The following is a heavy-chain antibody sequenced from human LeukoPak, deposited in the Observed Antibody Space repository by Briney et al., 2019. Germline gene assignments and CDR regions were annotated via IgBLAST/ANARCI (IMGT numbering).Heavy chain of an antibody. CDR3: ARETDLYAFDI. J-gene: IGHJ3*02. CDR1: GGSISSHY. V-gene: IGHV4-59*11. Sequence: SETLSLTCTVSGGSISSHYWSWIRQPPGKGLEWIGYIYYSGSTNYNPSLKSRVTISVGTSKNQFSLKLSSVTAADTAVYYCARETDLYAFDIWGQGTMVTVSS. CDR2: IYYSGST.